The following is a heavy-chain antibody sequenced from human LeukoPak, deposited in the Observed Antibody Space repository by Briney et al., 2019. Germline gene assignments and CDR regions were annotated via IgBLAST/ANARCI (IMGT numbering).Heavy chain of an antibody. CDR2: ISAYNGNT. CDR1: GYTFTSYG. J-gene: IGHJ4*02. V-gene: IGHV1-18*01. CDR3: VAVGGWEFDY. Sequence: ASVKVSCKASGYTFTSYGISWVRQAPGQGLEWVGWISAYNGNTNYAQKLQGRVTMTTDTSTSAAYMELRSLRSDDTAAYYCVAVGGWEFDYWGQGTLVTVSS. D-gene: IGHD6-19*01.